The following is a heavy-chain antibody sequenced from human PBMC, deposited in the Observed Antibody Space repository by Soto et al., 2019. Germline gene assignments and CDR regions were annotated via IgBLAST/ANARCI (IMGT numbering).Heavy chain of an antibody. Sequence: GGSLRLSCAASGFTFSSYWMSWVRQAPGKGLEWVANIKQDGSEKYYVDSVKGRFTISRDNAKNSLYLQMNSLRAEDTAVYYWERDLWFGELAPYYYYGMDVWGQGTTVTVSS. CDR1: GFTFSSYW. D-gene: IGHD3-10*01. CDR2: IKQDGSEK. J-gene: IGHJ6*02. V-gene: IGHV3-7*01. CDR3: ERDLWFGELAPYYYYGMDV.